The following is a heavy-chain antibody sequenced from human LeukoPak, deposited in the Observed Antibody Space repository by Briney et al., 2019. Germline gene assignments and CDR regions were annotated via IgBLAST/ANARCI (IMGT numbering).Heavy chain of an antibody. CDR3: ARDNWNYGSSMDV. CDR1: GGSISSYY. J-gene: IGHJ6*02. D-gene: IGHD1-7*01. V-gene: IGHV4-59*01. CDR2: IYYSGST. Sequence: SVTLSLTCTVSGGSISSYYWSWIRQPPGKGLEWIGYIYYSGSTNYNPSLKSRVTISVDTSKNQFSLKLSSVTAADTAVYYCARDNWNYGSSMDVWGQGTTVTVSS.